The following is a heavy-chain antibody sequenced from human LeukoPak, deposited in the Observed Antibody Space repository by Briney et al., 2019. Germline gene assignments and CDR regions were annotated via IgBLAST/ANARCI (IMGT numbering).Heavy chain of an antibody. CDR3: ARDLLLWFGESGDDAFDI. Sequence: SVKVSCKASGGTFSSYAISWVRQAPGQGLEWMGRIIPILGIANYAQKSQGRVTITADKSTSTAYMELSSLRSEDTAVYYCARDLLLWFGESGDDAFDIWGQGTMVTVSS. CDR2: IIPILGIA. CDR1: GGTFSSYA. D-gene: IGHD3-10*01. J-gene: IGHJ3*02. V-gene: IGHV1-69*04.